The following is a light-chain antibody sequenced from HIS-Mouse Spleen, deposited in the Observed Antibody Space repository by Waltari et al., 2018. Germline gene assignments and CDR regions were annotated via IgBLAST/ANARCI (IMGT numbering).Light chain of an antibody. Sequence: LTQPASVSGSPGQSITISCTGTSSDVGSYNLVSWYQQHPGKAPKLMIYEGSKRPSGFSNRFSGSKSGNTASLTISGLQAEDEADYYCCSYAGSSTWVFGGGTKLTVL. J-gene: IGLJ3*02. CDR3: CSYAGSSTWV. V-gene: IGLV2-23*01. CDR1: SSDVGSYNL. CDR2: EGS.